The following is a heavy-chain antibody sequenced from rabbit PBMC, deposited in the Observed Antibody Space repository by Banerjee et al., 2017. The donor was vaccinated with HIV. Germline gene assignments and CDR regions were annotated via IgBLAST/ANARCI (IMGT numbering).Heavy chain of an antibody. J-gene: IGHJ4*01. CDR1: GFDLSGNY. V-gene: IGHV1S47*01. CDR2: IYAGDGNT. Sequence: QEQLKESGGGLVQPGASLTLTCTASGFDLSGNYWIHWVRQAPGKGLEWIACIYAGDGNTYYASWAKGRFTISKSTSLNTVTLQMTSLTAADTATYFCARDLAGVTGWNFNLWGPGTLVTVS. CDR3: ARDLAGVTGWNFNL. D-gene: IGHD4-1*01.